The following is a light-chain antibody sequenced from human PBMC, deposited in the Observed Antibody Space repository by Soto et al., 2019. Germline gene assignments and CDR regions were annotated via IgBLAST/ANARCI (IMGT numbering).Light chain of an antibody. CDR2: AAT. V-gene: IGKV1-16*01. CDR1: QNINTY. Sequence: DIQMTQSPSSLSASVGDRVTIGCRASQNINTYFAWFQQKPGKAPKSLIYAATNLQGGVPSRFSGTGSGTEFSLTISSLQPEDVATYYCQQYERYPPSFGGGHKLDI. CDR3: QQYERYPPS. J-gene: IGKJ4*01.